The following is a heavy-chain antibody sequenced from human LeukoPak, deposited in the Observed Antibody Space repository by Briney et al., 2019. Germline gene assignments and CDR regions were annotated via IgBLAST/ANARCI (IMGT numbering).Heavy chain of an antibody. CDR3: ARGAYASSGYYPLHFDY. D-gene: IGHD3-22*01. CDR1: GYTFTSYG. Sequence: ASVTVSCKASGYTFTSYGISWVRQAPGQGLEWMGWISAYNGNTNYAQKLQGRVTMTTDTSTSTAYMELRSLRSDDTAVYYCARGAYASSGYYPLHFDYWGQGTLVTVSS. V-gene: IGHV1-18*01. CDR2: ISAYNGNT. J-gene: IGHJ4*02.